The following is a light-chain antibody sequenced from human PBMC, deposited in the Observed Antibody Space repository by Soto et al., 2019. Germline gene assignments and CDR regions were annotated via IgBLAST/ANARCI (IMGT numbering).Light chain of an antibody. Sequence: EIVMTQSPATLSVSPGERATLSCRASQSVTSNLAWYQQKPGQAPRLLIYDASTRATGTPARFSGSGSGTEFTLTISSLQSEDFAVYYCQQFNNWAPFTFGQGTKLEIK. CDR1: QSVTSN. J-gene: IGKJ2*01. V-gene: IGKV3-15*01. CDR2: DAS. CDR3: QQFNNWAPFT.